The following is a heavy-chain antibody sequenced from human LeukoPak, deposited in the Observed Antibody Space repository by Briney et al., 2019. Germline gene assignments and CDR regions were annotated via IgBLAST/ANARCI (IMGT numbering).Heavy chain of an antibody. Sequence: SETLSLTCAVYGGSFSGYYWSWIRRPPGKGLEWIGEINHSGSTNYNPSLKSRVIISVDTSKNQFSLKLSSVTAADTAVYYCAREGYSSGWYDYWGQGTLVTVSS. CDR3: AREGYSSGWYDY. V-gene: IGHV4-34*01. J-gene: IGHJ4*02. CDR1: GGSFSGYY. CDR2: INHSGST. D-gene: IGHD6-19*01.